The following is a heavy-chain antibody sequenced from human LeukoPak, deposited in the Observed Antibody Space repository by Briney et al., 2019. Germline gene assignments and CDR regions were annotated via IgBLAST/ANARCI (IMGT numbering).Heavy chain of an antibody. J-gene: IGHJ3*02. V-gene: IGHV4-59*01. Sequence: PSETLSLTCTVSGGSLGSYYWSWIRQPPGKGLEWIGYIYYSGSTNYNPSLKSRVTISVDTSKNQFSLKLSSVTAADTAVYYCARERLNGRFAFDIWGQGTMVTVSS. CDR3: ARERLNGRFAFDI. CDR1: GGSLGSYY. D-gene: IGHD2-8*01. CDR2: IYYSGST.